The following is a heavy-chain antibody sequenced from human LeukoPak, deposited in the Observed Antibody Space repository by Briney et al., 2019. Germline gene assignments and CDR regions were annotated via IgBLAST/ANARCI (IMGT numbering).Heavy chain of an antibody. CDR3: ARVSDSSGYYHSDY. Sequence: SETLSLTCTVSGGSISSSSYYWGWIRQPPGKGLEWIGSIYYSGNTYYNPSLKSRVTISVDTSKNQFSLKLSSVTAADTAVYYCARVSDSSGYYHSDYWGQGTLVTVSS. CDR2: IYYSGNT. CDR1: GGSISSSSYY. D-gene: IGHD3-22*01. J-gene: IGHJ4*02. V-gene: IGHV4-39*07.